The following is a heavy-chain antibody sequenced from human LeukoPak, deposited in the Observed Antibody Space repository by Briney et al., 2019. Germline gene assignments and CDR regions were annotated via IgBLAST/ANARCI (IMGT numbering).Heavy chain of an antibody. CDR2: IYYSGST. CDR3: ARSVHGDFDY. CDR1: GGSVSSGSYY. J-gene: IGHJ4*02. Sequence: KPSETLSLTCTVSGGSVSSGSYYWSWIRQPPGKGLEWIGYIYYSGSTNYNPSLKSRVTISVDTSKHQFSLKQSSVTAADTAVYSCARSVHGDFDYWGQRTLVTVSS. D-gene: IGHD4-17*01. V-gene: IGHV4-61*01.